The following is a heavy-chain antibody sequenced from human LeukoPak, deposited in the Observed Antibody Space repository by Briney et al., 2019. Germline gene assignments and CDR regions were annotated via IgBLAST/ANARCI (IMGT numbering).Heavy chain of an antibody. CDR1: GYTFTGYT. J-gene: IGHJ4*02. D-gene: IGHD2-15*01. CDR3: ARSGALDY. CDR2: INPNSGGT. V-gene: IGHV1-2*02. Sequence: ASVKVFCKASGYTFTGYTMHWLRQAPGQGLEWMGWINPNSGGTNYAQKFQGRLTMTRDTSISTAYMELSRLTSDDTAVYYCARSGALDYWGQGTLVTVSS.